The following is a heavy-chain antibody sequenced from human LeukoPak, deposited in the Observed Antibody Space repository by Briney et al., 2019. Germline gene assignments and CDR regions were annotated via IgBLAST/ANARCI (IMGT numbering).Heavy chain of an antibody. CDR1: RGTFRSYA. CDR3: AIFQGTYGDNDNDY. CDR2: IITMINTP. V-gene: IGHV1-69*13. J-gene: IGHJ4*02. D-gene: IGHD4-17*01. Sequence: SVTVSCKASRGTFRSYAINWVRQAPGKGLEWMGGIITMINTPKFAQRFQGRVTITADESTSTGYMELSSLRSEDTAVYYCAIFQGTYGDNDNDYWGQGTLVTVSS.